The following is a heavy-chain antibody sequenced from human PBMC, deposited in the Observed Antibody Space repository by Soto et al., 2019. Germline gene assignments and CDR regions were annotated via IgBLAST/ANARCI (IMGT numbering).Heavy chain of an antibody. V-gene: IGHV4-34*01. CDR2: INHSGST. J-gene: IGHJ2*01. Sequence: PSETLSLTCAVYGGSFSGYYWSWIRQPPGKGLEWIGEINHSGSTNYNPSLKSRVTISVDTSKNQFSLKLSSVTAADTAVYYCARIPYDSSGYYYDNWYFDPWGRGTLVTVSS. CDR1: GGSFSGYY. CDR3: ARIPYDSSGYYYDNWYFDP. D-gene: IGHD3-22*01.